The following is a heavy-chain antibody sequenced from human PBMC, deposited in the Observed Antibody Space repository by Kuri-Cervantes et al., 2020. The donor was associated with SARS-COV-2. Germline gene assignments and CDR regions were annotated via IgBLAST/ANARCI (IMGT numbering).Heavy chain of an antibody. J-gene: IGHJ6*03. Sequence: SETLSLTCTVSGGSISSHYWSWIRQPPGKGLEWIGYIYYSGSTNYNPSLKSRVTISVDTSKNQFSLELSSVTAADTAVYYCARGAYCSGGSCYGEDSYYYYMDVWGKGTTVTVSS. D-gene: IGHD2-15*01. CDR2: IYYSGST. V-gene: IGHV4-59*11. CDR3: ARGAYCSGGSCYGEDSYYYYMDV. CDR1: GGSISSHY.